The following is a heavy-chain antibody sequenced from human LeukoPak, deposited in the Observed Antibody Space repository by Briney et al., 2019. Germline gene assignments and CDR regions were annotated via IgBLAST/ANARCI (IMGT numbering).Heavy chain of an antibody. CDR1: GFTFEDYT. D-gene: IGHD6-25*01. V-gene: IGHV3-43D*03. Sequence: PGGSLRLSCAASGFTFEDYTMHWVRQAPGKGLEWVSLITWDGGSTYYADSVKGRFTISRDNSKNSLYLQMHSLRAEDFALYYCSKARGGGRDLFDYWGQGTLVTVSS. J-gene: IGHJ4*02. CDR3: SKARGGGRDLFDY. CDR2: ITWDGGST.